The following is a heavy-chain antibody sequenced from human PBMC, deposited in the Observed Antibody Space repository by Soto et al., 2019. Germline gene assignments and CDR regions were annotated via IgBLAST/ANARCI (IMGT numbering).Heavy chain of an antibody. V-gene: IGHV1-18*01. CDR1: GYNFTSYG. Sequence: QVQLVQAGAEVKKPGASVKVSCKASGYNFTSYGISWVRQAPGQGLAWMGWISAYNGNTNYAQKLQGRVTMTTDTSTSTAYRERRRLRSDDTAVYYCARVLTAAGFAYWGQGTLVTVS. D-gene: IGHD6-13*01. J-gene: IGHJ4*02. CDR2: ISAYNGNT. CDR3: ARVLTAAGFAY.